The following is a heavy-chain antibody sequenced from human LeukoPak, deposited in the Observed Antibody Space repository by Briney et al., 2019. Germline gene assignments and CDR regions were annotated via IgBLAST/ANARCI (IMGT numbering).Heavy chain of an antibody. J-gene: IGHJ4*02. CDR1: GGSSNISY. V-gene: IGHV4-59*01. Sequence: SETLSLTCTVSGGSSNISYWSWIQQPPGKGLEWIGYISYSGRTSYNPSLKSRFTISVDTSKNHFSLKLSSVTAADTAVYYCARVTGTIFDYWGQGTLVTVSS. CDR3: ARVTGTIFDY. D-gene: IGHD1-7*01. CDR2: ISYSGRT.